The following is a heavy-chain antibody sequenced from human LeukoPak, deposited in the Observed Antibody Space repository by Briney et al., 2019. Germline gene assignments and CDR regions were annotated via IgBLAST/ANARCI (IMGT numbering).Heavy chain of an antibody. D-gene: IGHD5-24*01. CDR1: GFPFSSYW. V-gene: IGHV3-7*04. CDR2: IKQGGSKK. J-gene: IGHJ4*02. CDR3: TRVGYIDEGIDY. Sequence: GGSLRLSCVASGFPFSSYWMTWVRQAPGKGLEWVANIKQGGSKKSYVDSVKGRFTISRDNAKNSLYLQMNSLRAEDTAIYYCTRVGYIDEGIDYWGQGTLVTVSS.